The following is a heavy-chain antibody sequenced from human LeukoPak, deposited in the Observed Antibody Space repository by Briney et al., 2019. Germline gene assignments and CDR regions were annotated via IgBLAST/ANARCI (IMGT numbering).Heavy chain of an antibody. Sequence: SETLSLTCTVSGGSISSYYWSWIRQPPGKGLEWIGYIYYSGSTNYNPSLKSRVTISVDTSKNQFSLKLSSVTAADTAVYYCARVGSSLETFDYWGQGTLVTVSS. D-gene: IGHD6-6*01. CDR2: IYYSGST. J-gene: IGHJ4*02. CDR1: GGSISSYY. V-gene: IGHV4-59*01. CDR3: ARVGSSLETFDY.